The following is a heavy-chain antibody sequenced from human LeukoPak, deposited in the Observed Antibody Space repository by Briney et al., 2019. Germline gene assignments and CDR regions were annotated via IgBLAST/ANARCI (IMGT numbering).Heavy chain of an antibody. CDR1: DKTFTSFV. J-gene: IGHJ4*02. CDR3: VAQGYNWNAYESLGYFDY. D-gene: IGHD1-20*01. Sequence: ASVKVSCKASDKTFTSFVINWVRKALGKGLDWLGWMNPNGGNTGYAQKFQGRVTMTRNTSISTAYMELSSLRSEDTAVYYCVAQGYNWNAYESLGYFDYWGQGTLVTVSS. CDR2: MNPNGGNT. V-gene: IGHV1-8*01.